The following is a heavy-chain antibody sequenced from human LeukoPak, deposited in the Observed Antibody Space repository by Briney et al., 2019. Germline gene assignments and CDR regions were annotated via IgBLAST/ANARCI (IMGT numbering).Heavy chain of an antibody. CDR1: GFTFSIYA. Sequence: GGSLRLSCAASGFTFSIYAMSWVRQAPGKGLEWVSDVSDGGGRTYYADSVKGRFTISSDNSKNTLYLQMNSLRAEDTAVYYCAKHQRGGYDSPYESWGQGTPVTVSS. V-gene: IGHV3-23*01. D-gene: IGHD5-12*01. CDR3: AKHQRGGYDSPYES. J-gene: IGHJ5*02. CDR2: VSDGGGRT.